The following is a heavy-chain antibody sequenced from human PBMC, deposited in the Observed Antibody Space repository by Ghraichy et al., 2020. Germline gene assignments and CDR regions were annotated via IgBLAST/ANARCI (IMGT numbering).Heavy chain of an antibody. CDR3: ARGAYYYGSGSYFYQGYYGMDV. D-gene: IGHD3-10*01. CDR2: ISYDGSNK. V-gene: IGHV3-30-3*01. Sequence: GGSLRLSCAASGFTFSSYAMHWVRQAPGKGLEWVAVISYDGSNKYYADSVKGRFTISRDNSKNTLYLQMNSLRAEDTTVYYCARGAYYYGSGSYFYQGYYGMDVWGQGTTVTVSS. J-gene: IGHJ6*02. CDR1: GFTFSSYA.